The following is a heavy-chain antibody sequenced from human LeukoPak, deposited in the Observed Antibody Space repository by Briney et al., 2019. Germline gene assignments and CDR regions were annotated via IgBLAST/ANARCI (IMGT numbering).Heavy chain of an antibody. V-gene: IGHV3-23*01. Sequence: GGSLRLSCAASGFTFSSYAMSWVRQAPEKGLEWVSGISGSGGNTYYADSVKGRFTISRDNSKNTVYLQMNSLRAEDTAVYYCAKGMLVLVVYAVATDYWGQGTLVTVSS. CDR1: GFTFSSYA. J-gene: IGHJ4*02. CDR3: AKGMLVLVVYAVATDY. CDR2: ISGSGGNT. D-gene: IGHD2-8*01.